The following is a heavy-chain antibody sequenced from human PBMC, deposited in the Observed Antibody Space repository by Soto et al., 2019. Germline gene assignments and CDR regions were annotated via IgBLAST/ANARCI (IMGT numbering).Heavy chain of an antibody. CDR2: INPNSGGA. V-gene: IGHV1-2*02. D-gene: IGHD1-26*01. Sequence: ASVKVSCKASGYMFTGYYMHWVRQAPGQGLEWMGWINPNSGGAKYAQKFQGRVTMTRDTSISAGYMELSRLRSDDTAVYYCVRVGASGYFDYWGQGTLVTVSS. J-gene: IGHJ4*01. CDR3: VRVGASGYFDY. CDR1: GYMFTGYY.